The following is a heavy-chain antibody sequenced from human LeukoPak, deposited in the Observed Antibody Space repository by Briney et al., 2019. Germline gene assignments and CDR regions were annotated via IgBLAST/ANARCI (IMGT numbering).Heavy chain of an antibody. V-gene: IGHV1-46*01. CDR2: INPSGGST. D-gene: IGHD2-15*01. J-gene: IGHJ3*02. CDR1: GYTFTSYY. CDR3: ARASEFHGVVAAGGAFDI. Sequence: ASVKVSCKASGYTFTSYYMHWVRQAPGQGLEWMGIINPSGGSTSYAQKFQGRVTMTRDMSTSTVYMELSSLRSEDTAVYYCARASEFHGVVAAGGAFDIWGQGTMVTVSS.